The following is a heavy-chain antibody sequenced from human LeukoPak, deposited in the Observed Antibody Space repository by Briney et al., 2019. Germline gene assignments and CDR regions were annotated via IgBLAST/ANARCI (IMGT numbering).Heavy chain of an antibody. CDR2: ISNDGSNI. D-gene: IGHD3/OR15-3a*01. J-gene: IGHJ4*02. CDR1: GFTFRNYA. Sequence: GGSLRLSCAASGFTFRNYAIHWVRQAPGKGLEWVAVISNDGSNIFYAHSVKGRFTISRDNSKNTLDLQLNSLRPEDTAVYYCARGAHYDFWTGYRGTGDYWGQGTLVTVSS. V-gene: IGHV3-30*04. CDR3: ARGAHYDFWTGYRGTGDY.